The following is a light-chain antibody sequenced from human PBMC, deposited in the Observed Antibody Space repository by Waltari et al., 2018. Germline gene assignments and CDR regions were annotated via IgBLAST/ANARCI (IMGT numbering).Light chain of an antibody. V-gene: IGLV2-14*03. CDR1: SLAVDRSHY. CDR3: SSYTSGSVV. Sequence: QSALTQPASVSGSPGPSITIACTGTSLAVDRSHYVSWYQQHPGKDPKLMIYDVSNRPSGVSNRFSGSKSCNTASLTISGLQAEDEADYYCSSYTSGSVVFGGGTKLTVL. CDR2: DVS. J-gene: IGLJ2*01.